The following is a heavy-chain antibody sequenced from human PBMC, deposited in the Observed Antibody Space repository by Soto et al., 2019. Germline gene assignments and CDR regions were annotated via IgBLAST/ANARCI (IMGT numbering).Heavy chain of an antibody. CDR3: ARPPLL. CDR2: IYYSGST. Sequence: QVQLQESGPGLVKPSQTLSLTCTVSGGSISSGGYYWSWIRQHPGKGLEWTGYIYYSGSTYYNPSLHSRVTIAVATTKSPFSLTLRSVAAADTAVYHWARPPLLWVQGTLVTVST. CDR1: GGSISSGGYY. V-gene: IGHV4-31*03. J-gene: IGHJ4*02.